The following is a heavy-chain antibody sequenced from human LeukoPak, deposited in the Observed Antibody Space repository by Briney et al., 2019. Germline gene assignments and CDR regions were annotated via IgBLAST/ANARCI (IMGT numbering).Heavy chain of an antibody. CDR2: ISSSGSTI. CDR3: SRVYYYMDV. Sequence: GGSLRLSCAASGFTFSSYGMNWVRQAPGKGLEWVSYISSSGSTIYYADSVKGRLTSSRDNAKNSLYLQMNSLRAEDTAVYYCSRVYYYMDVWGKGTTVTVSS. V-gene: IGHV3-48*03. CDR1: GFTFSSYG. J-gene: IGHJ6*03.